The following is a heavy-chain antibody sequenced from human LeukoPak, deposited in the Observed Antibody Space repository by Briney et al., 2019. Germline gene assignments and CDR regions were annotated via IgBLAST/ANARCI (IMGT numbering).Heavy chain of an antibody. CDR2: INWNGGST. D-gene: IGHD6-13*01. CDR3: VAIAAAGEAY. J-gene: IGHJ4*02. V-gene: IGHV3-20*01. Sequence: GGSLRLSCAASGFMFDDYGMSWVRQAPGKGLEWVSGINWNGGSTGYADSVKGRFTISRDNAKNSLYLQMNSLRAEDTALYHCVAIAAAGEAYWGQGTLVTVSS. CDR1: GFMFDDYG.